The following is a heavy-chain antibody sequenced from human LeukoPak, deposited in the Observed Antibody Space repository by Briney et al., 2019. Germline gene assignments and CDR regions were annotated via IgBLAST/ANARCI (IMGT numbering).Heavy chain of an antibody. CDR3: ARVYSSSWPGEYYFDY. Sequence: ASVKLSCKASGYTFTGYYMHWVRQAPGQGLGWRGGINPNIGGTNYAKKLQGRVTMTTDTSKSTAYMELRSLRSDDTAVYYCARVYSSSWPGEYYFDYWGQGTLVTVSS. CDR1: GYTFTGYY. V-gene: IGHV1-2*02. J-gene: IGHJ4*02. D-gene: IGHD6-13*01. CDR2: INPNIGGT.